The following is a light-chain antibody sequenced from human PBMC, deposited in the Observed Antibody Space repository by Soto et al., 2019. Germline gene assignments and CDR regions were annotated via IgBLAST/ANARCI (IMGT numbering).Light chain of an antibody. J-gene: IGLJ1*01. CDR3: SSYTSSSTFYV. CDR2: DVS. CDR1: SSDVGGYNY. V-gene: IGLV2-14*01. Sequence: QSALTQPAVVSGSPGQSMTISCTGTSSDVGGYNYVSWYQQHPGKAPKLMIYDVSNRPSGVSNRFSGSKSGNTASLTISGLQAEDEADYYCSSYTSSSTFYVFGTGTKVTVL.